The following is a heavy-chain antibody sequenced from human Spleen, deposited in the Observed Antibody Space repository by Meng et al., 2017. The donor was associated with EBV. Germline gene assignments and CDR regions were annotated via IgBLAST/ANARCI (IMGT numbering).Heavy chain of an antibody. V-gene: IGHV4-30-4*01. CDR3: ARGSWGGYFNYFDP. CDR2: IYYSGDT. Sequence: QVYVQGVGPRMVSPYQPLSLTCAVSGGSISTGGYFWSWLRQPPGKGLEWIGYIYYSGDTYYSPSLKSRLTVSVDRSKNQFSLKLTSVTAADTAVYYCARGSWGGYFNYFDPWGQGTLVTGSS. CDR1: GGSISTGGYF. J-gene: IGHJ5*02. D-gene: IGHD3-3*01.